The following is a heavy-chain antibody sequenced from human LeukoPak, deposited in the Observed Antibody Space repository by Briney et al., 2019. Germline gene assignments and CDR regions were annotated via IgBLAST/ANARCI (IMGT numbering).Heavy chain of an antibody. D-gene: IGHD4-17*01. CDR1: GFTFSSYA. CDR3: AKPSQDYGDYGDAFDI. V-gene: IGHV3-23*01. CDR2: VSRSGGST. J-gene: IGHJ3*02. Sequence: GGSLRLSCAASGFTFSSYAMSWVRQAPGKGLEWVSAVSRSGGSTYYADSVRGRFTISRDNSKNTLYLQMNSLRAEDTAVYYCAKPSQDYGDYGDAFDIWGQGTMVTVSS.